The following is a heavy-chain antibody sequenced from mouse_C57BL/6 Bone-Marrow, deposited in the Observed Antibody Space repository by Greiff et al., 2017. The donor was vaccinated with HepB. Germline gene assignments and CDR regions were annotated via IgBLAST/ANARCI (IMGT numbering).Heavy chain of an antibody. D-gene: IGHD1-1*01. Sequence: EVKVVESGGGLVKPGGSLKLSCAASGFTFSSYAMSWVRQTPEKRLEWVATISDGGSYTYYPDNVKGRFTISRDNAKNNLYLQMSHLKSEDTAMYYCARDKKYYGSRCAYWGQGTLVTVSA. CDR1: GFTFSSYA. J-gene: IGHJ3*01. V-gene: IGHV5-4*01. CDR2: ISDGGSYT. CDR3: ARDKKYYGSRCAY.